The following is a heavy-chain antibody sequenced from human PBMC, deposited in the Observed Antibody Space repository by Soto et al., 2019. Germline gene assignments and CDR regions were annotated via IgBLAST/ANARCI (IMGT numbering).Heavy chain of an antibody. D-gene: IGHD6-13*01. J-gene: IGHJ4*02. V-gene: IGHV3-7*01. CDR1: GFTFSAYW. CDR2: IKQDGSEK. CDR3: ARSIAAAGLFDY. Sequence: EVQLVESGGGLVQPGESLRVSCAASGFTFSAYWMSWVRQAPGKGLEWVANIKQDGSEKHYVDSVKGRFTISRDNAKTSLYLQMNSLRAEDTAVYYCARSIAAAGLFDYWGQGTLVTVSS.